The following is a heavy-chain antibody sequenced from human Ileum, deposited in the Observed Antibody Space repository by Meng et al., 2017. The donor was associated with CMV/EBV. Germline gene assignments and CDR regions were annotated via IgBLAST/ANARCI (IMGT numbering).Heavy chain of an antibody. CDR2: ILKDGVGK. CDR3: ARDSFYHYWSGDYIRAPDS. D-gene: IGHD3-3*01. Sequence: GESLKISCVVSGFTLKDYAVHWVLQAPGKRLEWVAVILKDGVGKSYLDSVKGRFTISRDTPKNTVYLQMNSLRGADTAVYHCARDSFYHYWSGDYIRAPDSWGQGTLVTVSS. V-gene: IGHV3-30*04. CDR1: GFTLKDYA. J-gene: IGHJ4*02.